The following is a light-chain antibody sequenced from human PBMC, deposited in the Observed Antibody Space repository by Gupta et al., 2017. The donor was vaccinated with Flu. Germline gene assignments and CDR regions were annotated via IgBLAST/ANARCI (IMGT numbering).Light chain of an antibody. CDR2: AAS. CDR3: QQCESTPYT. Sequence: PSSLSASVGDRVTITCRASQSISSYLNWYQQKPGKAPKLLIYAASSLQSGVPSRFSGSGSGTDFTLTISSLQPEDIATYYCQQCESTPYTFGPGTKLEIK. J-gene: IGKJ2*01. V-gene: IGKV1-39*01. CDR1: QSISSY.